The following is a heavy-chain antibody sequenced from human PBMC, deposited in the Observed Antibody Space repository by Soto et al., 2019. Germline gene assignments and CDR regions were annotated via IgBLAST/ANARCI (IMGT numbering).Heavy chain of an antibody. J-gene: IGHJ3*02. CDR1: GYTFTVYY. Sequence: ASVKVSCKASGYTFTVYYIHWVRQAPGQGLEWMGWISPNSGGTFAAQKFQGRVTMTRDTSVNMAYMELTSLKSDDTAVYYCARQRKGAAAGPVDAFDIWGQGTMVTVSS. D-gene: IGHD6-13*01. V-gene: IGHV1-2*02. CDR2: ISPNSGGT. CDR3: ARQRKGAAAGPVDAFDI.